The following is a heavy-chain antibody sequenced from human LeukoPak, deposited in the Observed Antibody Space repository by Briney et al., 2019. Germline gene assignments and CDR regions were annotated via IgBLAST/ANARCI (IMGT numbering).Heavy chain of an antibody. D-gene: IGHD5-18*01. CDR1: GFTFSSYW. J-gene: IGHJ2*01. CDR3: ARGDTAMAYWYFDL. Sequence: PEGSLRLSCAASGFTFSSYWMHWVRQAPGKGLVWVSRINSDGSSTSYADSVKGRFTISRDNAKNTLYLQMNSLRAEDTAVYYCARGDTAMAYWYFDLWGRGTLVTVSS. CDR2: INSDGSST. V-gene: IGHV3-74*01.